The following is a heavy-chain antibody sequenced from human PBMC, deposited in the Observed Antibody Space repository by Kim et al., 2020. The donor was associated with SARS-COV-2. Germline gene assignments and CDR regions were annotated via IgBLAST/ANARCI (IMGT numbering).Heavy chain of an antibody. D-gene: IGHD3-9*01. CDR2: IYYSGST. CDR1: GGSISSYY. V-gene: IGHV4-59*01. Sequence: SETLSLTCTVSGGSISSYYWSWIRQPPGKGLEWSGYIYYSGSTNYNPSLKSRVTISVDTSKNQFSLKLSSVTAADTAVYYCARVRYYDILTGNLPLYNW. CDR3: ARVRYYDILTGNLPLYNW. J-gene: IGHJ5*01.